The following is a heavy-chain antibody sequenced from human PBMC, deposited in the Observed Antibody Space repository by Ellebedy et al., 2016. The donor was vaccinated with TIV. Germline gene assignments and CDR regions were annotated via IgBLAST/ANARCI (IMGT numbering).Heavy chain of an antibody. D-gene: IGHD4-17*01. V-gene: IGHV4-34*01. J-gene: IGHJ4*02. CDR2: VNHRGSI. CDR1: GGSFSSDS. Sequence: MPGGSLRLSCAVYGGSFSSDSWSWIRQPPGKGLEWIGEVNHRGSIYYNLSLKSRVTISLDTSNNQISLKLNAVTAADTAVYYCTKDYGDAQYWGQGTLVTVSS. CDR3: TKDYGDAQY.